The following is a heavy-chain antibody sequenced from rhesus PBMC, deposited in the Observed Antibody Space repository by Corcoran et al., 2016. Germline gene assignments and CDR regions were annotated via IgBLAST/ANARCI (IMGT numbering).Heavy chain of an antibody. D-gene: IGHD3-3*01. CDR3: ASGGYNFWTGYYLAY. CDR2: ISGSGGST. CDR1: GGSISSNF. V-gene: IGHV4-173*01. J-gene: IGHJ4*01. Sequence: QLQLQESGPGLVKPSETLSLTCAVSGGSISSNFWSWIRQPAGKGLEWIGRISGSGGSTDYNPSLKSRVTISTDTSKNQFSLKLTSMTAADTAVYYCASGGYNFWTGYYLAYWGQEVLVTVSS.